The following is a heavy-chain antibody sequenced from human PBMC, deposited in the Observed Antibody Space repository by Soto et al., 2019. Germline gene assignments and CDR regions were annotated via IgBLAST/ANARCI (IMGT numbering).Heavy chain of an antibody. CDR1: GYTFTSYG. CDR3: ARVGSGSSYYDILTGYPDC. CDR2: ISAYNGNT. V-gene: IGHV1-18*04. J-gene: IGHJ4*02. Sequence: ASVKVSCKASGYTFTSYGISWVRQAPGQGLEWMGWISAYNGNTNYAQKLQGRVTMTTDTSTSTAYMELRSLRSDDTAVYYCARVGSGSSYYDILTGYPDCWGQGTLVTVSS. D-gene: IGHD3-9*01.